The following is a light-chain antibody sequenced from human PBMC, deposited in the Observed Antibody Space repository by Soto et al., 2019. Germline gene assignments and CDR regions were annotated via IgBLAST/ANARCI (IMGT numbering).Light chain of an antibody. Sequence: DIQMTQSPSSLSASVGDRVTITCRASQTISSYLNWYQQTPGKAPKLLIYAASSLQSGVPSRFSGSGSGTEFTLTISSLQPADFATYYCQQSYSTPLTFGGGTKVEI. CDR1: QTISSY. CDR2: AAS. CDR3: QQSYSTPLT. V-gene: IGKV1-39*01. J-gene: IGKJ4*01.